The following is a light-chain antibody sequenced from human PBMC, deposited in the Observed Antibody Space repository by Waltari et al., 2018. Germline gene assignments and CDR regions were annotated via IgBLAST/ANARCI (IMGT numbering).Light chain of an antibody. Sequence: SYVATHSPPVSVASGETARITCGGANIGSKRAHWYQQRPGPAPVLVIYYGSYRPSGIPGRFAGANSGNTATLTISWVEADDEADYYCLVWHSTTDHHGVFGGGTKLTVL. CDR1: NIGSKR. V-gene: IGLV3-21*04. J-gene: IGLJ2*01. CDR2: YGS. CDR3: LVWHSTTDHHGV.